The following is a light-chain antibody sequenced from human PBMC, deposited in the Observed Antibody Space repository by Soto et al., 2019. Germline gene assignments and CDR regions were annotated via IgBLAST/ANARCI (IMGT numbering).Light chain of an antibody. V-gene: IGKV1-5*01. CDR3: LLDFGYFWA. Sequence: DIQMTQSPSALSASVGDTVTITCRASQSISRLLAWYQQKPGKAPKVLIWDASTLQSGVPSRFSGSGSGTDFTLTISRLQPEDFATYYCLLDFGYFWAFGQGTKVDI. J-gene: IGKJ1*01. CDR1: QSISRL. CDR2: DAS.